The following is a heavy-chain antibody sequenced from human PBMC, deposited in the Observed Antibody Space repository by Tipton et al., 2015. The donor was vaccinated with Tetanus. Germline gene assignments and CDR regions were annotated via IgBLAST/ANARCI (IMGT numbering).Heavy chain of an antibody. J-gene: IGHJ3*02. CDR1: GDSITTGDYY. D-gene: IGHD3-3*01. V-gene: IGHV4-61*08. CDR2: IYHSGGT. CDR3: ARGAIFGVLTYRAFDI. Sequence: LRLSCTVSGDSITTGDYYWGWIRQPPGKGLEWIGYIYHSGGTNYNPSLKSRVTISVDTSKNQFSLRLNSVSAADTAVYYCARGAIFGVLTYRAFDIWGQGTMVTVSS.